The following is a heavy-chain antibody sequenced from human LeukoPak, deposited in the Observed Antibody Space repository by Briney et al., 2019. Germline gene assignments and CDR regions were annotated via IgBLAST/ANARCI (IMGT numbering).Heavy chain of an antibody. CDR1: GFTFDDYG. V-gene: IGHV3-20*04. D-gene: IGHD3-16*01. J-gene: IGHJ3*02. Sequence: GGSLILSCVASGFTFDDYGMSWVRQAPGKGLEWVSAINWNGGRTGYADSVKGRFTISRDNAKNSLYLQMNSLSAEDTALYYCAILGGVDAFDIWGQGTMVTVSS. CDR3: AILGGVDAFDI. CDR2: INWNGGRT.